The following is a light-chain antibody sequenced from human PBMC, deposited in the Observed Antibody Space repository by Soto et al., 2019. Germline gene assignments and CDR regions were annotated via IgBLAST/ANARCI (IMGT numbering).Light chain of an antibody. J-gene: IGKJ1*01. CDR1: QSVDNN. CDR2: GAS. Sequence: IVLTQSPATLSLSPGERATLSCRASQSVDNNLAWYQQKPGQAPRLLIYGASTRATGIPARFSGSGSGTDFTLTISSLQSEDFAVYFCQQFYTWPQTFGHGTRVEI. V-gene: IGKV3-15*01. CDR3: QQFYTWPQT.